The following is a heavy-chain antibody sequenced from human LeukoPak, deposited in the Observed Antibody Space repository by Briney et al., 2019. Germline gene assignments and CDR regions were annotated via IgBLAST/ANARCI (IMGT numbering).Heavy chain of an antibody. CDR1: GYTFTSYG. CDR2: ISAYNGNT. D-gene: IGHD3-3*01. Sequence: ASVKVSCKASGYTFTSYGISWVRQAPGQGLEWMGWISAYNGNTNYAQKLQGRVAMTTDTSTSTAYMELRSLRSDDTAVYYCARVGYDFWSGYDDYWGQGTLVTVSS. J-gene: IGHJ4*02. CDR3: ARVGYDFWSGYDDY. V-gene: IGHV1-18*01.